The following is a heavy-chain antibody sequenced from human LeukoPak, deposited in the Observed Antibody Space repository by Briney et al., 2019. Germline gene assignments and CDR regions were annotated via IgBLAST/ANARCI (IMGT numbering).Heavy chain of an antibody. J-gene: IGHJ3*02. D-gene: IGHD2-15*01. V-gene: IGHV1-2*02. CDR2: INPNSGGT. Sequence: GASVKVSCKASGYTFTGYYMHWVRQAPGQGLEWMGWINPNSGGTNYAQKFQGRVTMTRDTSISTAYMELSRLRSDDTAVYYCATFGPIVVVVAATPSDAFDIWGQGTVVTVSS. CDR3: ATFGPIVVVVAATPSDAFDI. CDR1: GYTFTGYY.